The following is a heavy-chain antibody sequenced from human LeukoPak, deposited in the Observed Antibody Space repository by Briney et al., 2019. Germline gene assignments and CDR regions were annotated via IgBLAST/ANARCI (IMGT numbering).Heavy chain of an antibody. V-gene: IGHV3-23*01. CDR3: ATLWKSLWIPEFDF. CDR2: ISGSGDST. CDR1: GFTFSSYA. D-gene: IGHD2-21*01. Sequence: PGGSLRLSCAASGFTFSSYAMSWVRQAPGKGLEWVSVISGSGDSTYYADSMKGRFTISRDNSKNTLYLQMNSLRAEDTAVYYCATLWKSLWIPEFDFWGQGTLVTVSS. J-gene: IGHJ4*02.